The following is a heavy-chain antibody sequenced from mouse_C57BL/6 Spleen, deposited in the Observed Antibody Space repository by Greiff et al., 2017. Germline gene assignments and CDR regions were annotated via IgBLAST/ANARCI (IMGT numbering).Heavy chain of an antibody. J-gene: IGHJ4*01. V-gene: IGHV1-80*01. Sequence: QVPLKESGAELVKPGASVKISCKASGYAFSSYWMNWVKQRPGKGLEGIGQIYPGDGDTNYNGKFKGKATLTADKSSSTAYMQLSSLTSEDSAVYFCARRGKLFYYAMDYWGQGTSVTVSA. CDR1: GYAFSSYW. D-gene: IGHD1-1*02. CDR2: IYPGDGDT. CDR3: ARRGKLFYYAMDY.